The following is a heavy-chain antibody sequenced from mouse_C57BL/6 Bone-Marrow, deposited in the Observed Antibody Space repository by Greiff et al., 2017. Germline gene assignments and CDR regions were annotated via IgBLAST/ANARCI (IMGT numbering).Heavy chain of an antibody. CDR2: ISSGSSTI. D-gene: IGHD2-14*01. Sequence: EVQGVESGGGLVKPGGSLKLSCAASGFTFSDYGMHWVRQAPEKGLEWVAYISSGSSTIYYADTVKGRFTISRDNAKNTLFLQMTSLRSEYTAMYYCASSYRVNSMDYWGQGTSVTVSS. CDR1: GFTFSDYG. J-gene: IGHJ4*01. V-gene: IGHV5-17*01. CDR3: ASSYRVNSMDY.